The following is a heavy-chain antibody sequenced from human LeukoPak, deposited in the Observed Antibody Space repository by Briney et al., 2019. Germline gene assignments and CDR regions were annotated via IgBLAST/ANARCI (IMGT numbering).Heavy chain of an antibody. CDR2: IYYSGTT. J-gene: IGHJ5*02. D-gene: IGHD2-21*01. V-gene: IGHV4-59*08. CDR3: ARRLARGGWFDP. CDR1: VGYISTYY. Sequence: PSETLSLTCTVSVGYISTYYWSWIRLPPGKGLEWIGYIYYSGTTTYNPSLRSRVTMSVDTSKNQFSLKLRSVTAADTAVYYCARRLARGGWFDPWGQGTLVTVSS.